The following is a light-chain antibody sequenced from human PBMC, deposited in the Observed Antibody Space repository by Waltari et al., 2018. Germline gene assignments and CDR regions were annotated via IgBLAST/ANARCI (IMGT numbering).Light chain of an antibody. V-gene: IGLV3-1*01. J-gene: IGLJ2*01. CDR3: QAWDGNALI. CDR2: QDA. CDR1: QLGSKY. Sequence: SYDLTQPPSVSVSPGQTTSITCSGRQLGSKYVCWYQQKAGQYPELVMYQDAKRPSGMPERCSGCNSGNTATLAISGTQAMEEADCFWQAWDGNALIFGGGTKLTVL.